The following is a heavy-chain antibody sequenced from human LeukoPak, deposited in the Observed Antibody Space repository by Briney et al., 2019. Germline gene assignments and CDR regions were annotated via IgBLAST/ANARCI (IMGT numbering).Heavy chain of an antibody. CDR3: TRHQPNFYGSGAPFDP. V-gene: IGHV4-39*01. CDR1: GGSVTTTYY. D-gene: IGHD3-10*01. Sequence: PSETLSLTCSVSGGSVTTTYYWSWIRQPPGGGLEWIASLYHSGNSNYNPSLKSRVTMSVDTSKNQFSLQLTSMTAADTAIYYCTRHQPNFYGSGAPFDPWGQGTLVTVSS. J-gene: IGHJ5*02. CDR2: LYHSGNS.